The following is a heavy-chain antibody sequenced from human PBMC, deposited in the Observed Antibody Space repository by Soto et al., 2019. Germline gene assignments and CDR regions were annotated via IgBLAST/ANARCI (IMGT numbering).Heavy chain of an antibody. Sequence: SETLSLTCTVSGASINYSYWSWIRQHPGKGLEWIGYIYYSGSTYYNPSLKSRVTISVDTSKNQFSLKLSSVTAADTAVYYCARGFRGYSYGYFLDYWGQGTLVTVSS. CDR2: IYYSGST. J-gene: IGHJ4*02. CDR1: GASINYSY. V-gene: IGHV4-31*03. CDR3: ARGFRGYSYGYFLDY. D-gene: IGHD5-18*01.